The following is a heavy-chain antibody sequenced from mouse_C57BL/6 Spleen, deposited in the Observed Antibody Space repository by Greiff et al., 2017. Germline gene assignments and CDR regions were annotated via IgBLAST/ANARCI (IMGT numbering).Heavy chain of an antibody. CDR2: IDPSDSYT. V-gene: IGHV1-50*01. CDR3: ARSGTNYDYGGDY. CDR1: GYTFTSYW. D-gene: IGHD2-4*01. Sequence: QVQLQQPGAELVKPGASVKLSCKASGYTFTSYWMQWVKQRPGQGLEWIGEIDPSDSYTNYNQKFKGKATLTVDTSSSTAYMQLSSLTSEDSAVSYCARSGTNYDYGGDYWGQGTSVTVSS. J-gene: IGHJ4*01.